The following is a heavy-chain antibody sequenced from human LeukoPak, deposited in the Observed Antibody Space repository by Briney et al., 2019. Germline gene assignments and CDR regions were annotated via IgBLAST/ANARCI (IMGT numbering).Heavy chain of an antibody. Sequence: GGSLRLSCAASGLTLSNYAMSWVRQAPGKGLEWVSGISGSTTTYYADSVKGRFTISRDNSKNMMYLQMNSLRADDTALYSCTTGPQVGSGYHPDYWGQGTLVTVSS. D-gene: IGHD3-22*01. V-gene: IGHV3-23*01. CDR2: ISGSTTT. J-gene: IGHJ4*02. CDR3: TTGPQVGSGYHPDY. CDR1: GLTLSNYA.